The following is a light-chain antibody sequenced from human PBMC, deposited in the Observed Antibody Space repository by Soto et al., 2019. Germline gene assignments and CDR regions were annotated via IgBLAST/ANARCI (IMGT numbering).Light chain of an antibody. J-gene: IGLJ2*01. Sequence: NFMLTLPHSVSESPGKKVTISCTRSSGSIASNYVQWYQQRPGSAPTTVIYEDNQRPSGVPDRFSGSIDSSSNSASLTISGLKTEDEADYYCQSYDSSNHVVFGGGTKLTVL. V-gene: IGLV6-57*04. CDR3: QSYDSSNHVV. CDR2: EDN. CDR1: SGSIASNY.